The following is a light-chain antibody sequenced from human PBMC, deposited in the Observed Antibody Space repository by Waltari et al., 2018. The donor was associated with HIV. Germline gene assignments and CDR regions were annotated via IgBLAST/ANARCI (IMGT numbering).Light chain of an antibody. J-gene: IGKJ3*01. Sequence: EIVLTQSPGTLSVSPGERVTLSCRASQSVSSNYLAWYQQKPGQAPRLLIYGASYRATDIPDRFSGSGSGTDFTLTISRLEPEDFVVYYCQQYGTSLFTFGPGTKVDIK. CDR3: QQYGTSLFT. CDR2: GAS. V-gene: IGKV3-20*01. CDR1: QSVSSNY.